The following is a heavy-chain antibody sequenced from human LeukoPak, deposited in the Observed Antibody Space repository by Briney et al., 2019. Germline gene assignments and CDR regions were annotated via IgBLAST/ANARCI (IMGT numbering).Heavy chain of an antibody. CDR1: GYSISSGYY. CDR2: IYHSGST. J-gene: IGHJ5*02. V-gene: IGHV4-38-2*01. CDR3: ARQGGSGYDNNWFDP. D-gene: IGHD3-22*01. Sequence: SETLSLTCAVSGYSISSGYYWGWIRQPPGKGLEWIGSIYHSGSTYYNPSLKSRVTMSVDTSKNHFALKLSAVNAADTAVYYCARQGGSGYDNNWFDPWGQGTLVTVSS.